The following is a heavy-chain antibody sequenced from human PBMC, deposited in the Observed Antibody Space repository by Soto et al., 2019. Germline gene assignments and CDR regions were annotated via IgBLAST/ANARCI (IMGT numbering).Heavy chain of an antibody. J-gene: IGHJ3*02. CDR2: IKSKTDGGTT. D-gene: IGHD3-16*01. CDR1: GFTFSNAW. V-gene: IGHV3-15*01. CDR3: TTDIGASLYAFDI. Sequence: GGSLRLSCAASGFTFSNAWMSWVRQAPGKGLEWVGRIKSKTDGGTTDYAAPVKGRFTISRDDSKNTLYLQMNSLKTEDTAVYYCTTDIGASLYAFDIWGQGTMVTVSS.